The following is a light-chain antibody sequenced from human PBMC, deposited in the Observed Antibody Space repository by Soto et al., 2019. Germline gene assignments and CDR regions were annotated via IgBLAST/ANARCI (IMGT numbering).Light chain of an antibody. Sequence: YELTQPPSVSVSPGQTARITCSGDALPKQYAYWYQQKPGQAPVLVIYKDSERPSGIPERFSGSSSGTTVTLTISGVQAEDEADYYCQSADSSGTYGVFGTGTKVTVL. CDR2: KDS. CDR3: QSADSSGTYGV. V-gene: IGLV3-25*02. CDR1: ALPKQY. J-gene: IGLJ1*01.